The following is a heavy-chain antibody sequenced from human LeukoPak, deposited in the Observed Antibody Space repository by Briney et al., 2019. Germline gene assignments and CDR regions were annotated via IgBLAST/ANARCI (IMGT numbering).Heavy chain of an antibody. D-gene: IGHD3-10*01. CDR1: GFTFSSYG. V-gene: IGHV3-30*02. CDR3: AKTYYYGSGSHHDAFDI. Sequence: PGGSLRLSCAASGFTFSSYGMHWVRQAPGKGLEWVAFIRYDGSNKYYADSVKGRFTISRDNSKNTLYLQMNSLRVEDTAVYYCAKTYYYGSGSHHDAFDIWGQGTMVTVSS. J-gene: IGHJ3*02. CDR2: IRYDGSNK.